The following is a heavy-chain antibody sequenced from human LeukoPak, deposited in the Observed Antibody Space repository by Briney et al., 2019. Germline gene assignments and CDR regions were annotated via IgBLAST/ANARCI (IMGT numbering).Heavy chain of an antibody. J-gene: IGHJ5*02. D-gene: IGHD6-13*01. CDR1: GGSFSGYY. CDR2: ISHSGST. Sequence: PSETLSLTCAVYGGSFSGYYWSWIRQPPGKGLEWIGEISHSGSTNYNPSLKSRVTISVDTSKNQFSLKLSSVTAADTAVYYCARRIAAAGNRFDPWGQGTLVTVSS. V-gene: IGHV4-34*01. CDR3: ARRIAAAGNRFDP.